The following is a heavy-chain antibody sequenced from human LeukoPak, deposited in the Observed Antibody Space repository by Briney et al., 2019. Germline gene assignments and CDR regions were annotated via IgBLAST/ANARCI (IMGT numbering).Heavy chain of an antibody. CDR1: GDSVSSNSAS. D-gene: IGHD5-18*01. CDR3: ARGGQGDGYSADEAFDL. Sequence: SQTLSLTCAISGDSVSSNSASWNWIRQSPSRGLEWLGRTYYRSKWRNDYAVSVKSRININPDTSKNQFSLQLNSVTPEDTAVYYCARGGQGDGYSADEAFDLWGQGTMVTVS. V-gene: IGHV6-1*01. CDR2: TYYRSKWRN. J-gene: IGHJ3*01.